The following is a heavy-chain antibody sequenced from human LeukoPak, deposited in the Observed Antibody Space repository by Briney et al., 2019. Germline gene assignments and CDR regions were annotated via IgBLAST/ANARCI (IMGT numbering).Heavy chain of an antibody. CDR1: GFTFSSYW. J-gene: IGHJ4*02. CDR3: ARVYYYDSSGWPQYYFDY. D-gene: IGHD3-22*01. CDR2: INSDGSST. V-gene: IGHV3-74*01. Sequence: GGSLRLSCAASGFTFSSYWMHWVRQAPGKGLVWVSRINSDGSSTSYADSVKGRFTIPRDNAKNTLYLQMNSLRAEDTAVYYCARVYYYDSSGWPQYYFDYWGQGTLVTVSS.